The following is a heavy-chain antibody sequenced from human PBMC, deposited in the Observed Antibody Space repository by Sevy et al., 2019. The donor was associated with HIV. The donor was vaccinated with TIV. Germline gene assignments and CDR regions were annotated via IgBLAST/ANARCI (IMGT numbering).Heavy chain of an antibody. D-gene: IGHD3-22*01. CDR3: ARHPGLLSYYYDAQYFQH. J-gene: IGHJ1*01. CDR1: GYTFTHYA. V-gene: IGHV7-4-1*02. Sequence: ASVKVSCKASGYTFTHYAVNWVRQVPGQGLEWMGWIKTDTGNPTYAQGFTGRFVFSLDTSVSTAYLQISSLKAEDTAVYFCARHPGLLSYYYDAQYFQHWGQGTLVTVSS. CDR2: IKTDTGNP.